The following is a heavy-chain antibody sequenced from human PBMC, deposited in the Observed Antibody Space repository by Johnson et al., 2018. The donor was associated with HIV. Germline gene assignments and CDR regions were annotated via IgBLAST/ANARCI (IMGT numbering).Heavy chain of an antibody. Sequence: ADSVKGRFTISKDNSKNTLYLQMNSLRAEDTAVYYCASSWGNAFDIWGQGTMVTVSS. V-gene: IGHV3-30*01. CDR3: ASSWGNAFDI. D-gene: IGHD7-27*01. J-gene: IGHJ3*02.